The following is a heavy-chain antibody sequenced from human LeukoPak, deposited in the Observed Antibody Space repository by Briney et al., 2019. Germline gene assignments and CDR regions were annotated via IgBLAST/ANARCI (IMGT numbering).Heavy chain of an antibody. V-gene: IGHV4-38-2*02. CDR1: HYSISSNYY. J-gene: IGHJ4*02. CDR3: ARSSGYMSY. Sequence: SETLSLTCTVSHYSISSNYYWGWVRQPPGKGLEWIGSIYHSGSTYYNPSLKSRVTISVDTSKNQFSLKLTSVTAADTAVYYCARSSGYMSYWGQGTLVTVST. D-gene: IGHD3-22*01. CDR2: IYHSGST.